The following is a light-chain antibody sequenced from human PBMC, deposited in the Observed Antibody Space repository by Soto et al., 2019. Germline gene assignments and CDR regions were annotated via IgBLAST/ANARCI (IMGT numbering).Light chain of an antibody. CDR3: QSSDSSLSVYYV. CDR2: GNS. J-gene: IGLJ1*01. CDR1: SSNIGAGYD. V-gene: IGLV1-40*01. Sequence: QSVRTQPASGSGAPRQRVTLSCTGSSSNIGAGYDVHWYQQLPGTAPKLLIYGNSNRPSGVPDRFSGSKSGTSASLAITGLQAEDEADYYCQSSDSSLSVYYVFGTGTKVTVL.